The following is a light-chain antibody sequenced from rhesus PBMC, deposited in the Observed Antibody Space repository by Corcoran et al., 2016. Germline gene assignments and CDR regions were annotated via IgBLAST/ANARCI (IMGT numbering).Light chain of an antibody. Sequence: DIQMTQSPSSLSASVGDRVTITCRASQGISSYLAWYQQKPGKAPKPLIYYSSNLETGVPSRFSGGGSGTEFTITISSLQPGDFATYYCQQYNGDPRTFGERTKVEIK. J-gene: IGKJ1*01. CDR1: QGISSY. V-gene: IGKV1-37*01. CDR3: QQYNGDPRT. CDR2: YSS.